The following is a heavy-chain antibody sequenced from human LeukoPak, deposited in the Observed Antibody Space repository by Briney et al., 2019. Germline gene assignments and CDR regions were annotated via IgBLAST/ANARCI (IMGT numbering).Heavy chain of an antibody. V-gene: IGHV4-59*01. CDR1: GGSISSYY. Sequence: SETLSLTCTVSGGSISSYYWSWIRQPPGKGLEWIGYIYYSGSTNYNPSLKNRVNISVGTSNNQFSLKLSSVTAADTAVYYCARENTMVRGAFDAFDIWGQGTMVTVSS. J-gene: IGHJ3*02. CDR3: ARENTMVRGAFDAFDI. D-gene: IGHD3-10*01. CDR2: IYYSGST.